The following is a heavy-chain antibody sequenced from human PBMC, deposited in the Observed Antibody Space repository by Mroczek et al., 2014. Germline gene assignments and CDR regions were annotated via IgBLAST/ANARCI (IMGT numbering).Heavy chain of an antibody. CDR2: INHSGST. J-gene: IGHJ4*02. CDR1: GGSFSGYY. CDR3: ARRGIQLWLGFDY. V-gene: IGHV4-34*01. D-gene: IGHD5-18*01. Sequence: QVQLQQWGAGLLKPSETLSLTCAVYGGSFSGYYWSWIRQPPGKGLEWIGEINHSGSTNYNPSLKSRVTISVDTSKNQFSLKLSSVTAADTAVYYCARRGIQLWLGFDYWGQGTLVTVSS.